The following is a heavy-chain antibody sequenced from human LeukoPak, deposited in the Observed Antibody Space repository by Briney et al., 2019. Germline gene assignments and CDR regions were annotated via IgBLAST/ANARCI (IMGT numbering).Heavy chain of an antibody. V-gene: IGHV3-30*18. CDR1: GFSFSTYG. CDR2: ISDDGSNK. J-gene: IGHJ1*01. Sequence: GGSLRLSCAASGFSFSTYGVHWVRQAPGKGLEWVAYISDDGSNKYYADFVKGRFTISRDNSKNTVSLQMSSLRGEDTAVYYCAKDDDWGRFKDWGQGTLVTVSS. CDR3: AKDDDWGRFKD. D-gene: IGHD3-16*01.